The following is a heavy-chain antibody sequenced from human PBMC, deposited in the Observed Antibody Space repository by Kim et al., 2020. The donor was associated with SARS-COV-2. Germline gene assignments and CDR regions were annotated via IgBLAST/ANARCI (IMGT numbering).Heavy chain of an antibody. Sequence: SETLSLTCTVSGGSISSSSYYWGWIRQPPGKGLEWIGSIYYSGSTYYNPSLKSRVTISVDTSKNQFSLKLSSATAADTAVYYCARHPGVLSGLGGWFDPWGQGTLVTVSS. CDR1: GGSISSSSYY. D-gene: IGHD2-8*01. J-gene: IGHJ5*02. CDR3: ARHPGVLSGLGGWFDP. V-gene: IGHV4-39*01. CDR2: IYYSGST.